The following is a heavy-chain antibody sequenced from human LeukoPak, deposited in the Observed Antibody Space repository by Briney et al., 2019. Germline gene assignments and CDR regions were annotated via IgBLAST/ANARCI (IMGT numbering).Heavy chain of an antibody. V-gene: IGHV3-7*03. Sequence: GGSLRLSCAASGFTFSSYWMNWVRQAPGKGLEWVANIKHDGSEKYYVDSVRGRFTISRDSSKTTLHLQLDSLRAEDTAVYYCVRNNNNDYWGQGTLVTVSS. CDR2: IKHDGSEK. CDR3: VRNNNNDY. D-gene: IGHD2/OR15-2a*01. J-gene: IGHJ4*02. CDR1: GFTFSSYW.